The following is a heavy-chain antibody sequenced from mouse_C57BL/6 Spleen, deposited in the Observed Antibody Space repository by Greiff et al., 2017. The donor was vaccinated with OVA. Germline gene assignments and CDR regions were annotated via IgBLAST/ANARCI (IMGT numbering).Heavy chain of an antibody. CDR1: GYTFTSYW. CDR2: IDPNSGGT. J-gene: IGHJ4*01. CDR3: AKEVITTVVGRDYAMDD. Sequence: QVQLQQSGAELVKPGASVKLSCKASGYTFTSYWMHWVKQRPGRGLEWIGRIDPNSGGTKYNEKFKSKATLTVDKPSSTAYMQLSSLTSADSAVDYCAKEVITTVVGRDYAMDDWGQGTSVTVSS. V-gene: IGHV1-72*01. D-gene: IGHD1-1*01.